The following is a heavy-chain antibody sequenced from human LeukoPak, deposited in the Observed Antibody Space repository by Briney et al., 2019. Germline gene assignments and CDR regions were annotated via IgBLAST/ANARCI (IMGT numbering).Heavy chain of an antibody. CDR1: GFTVSSNY. Sequence: SGGSLRLSCAASGFTVSSNYMSWVRQAPGKGLEWVSVIYSGGSTYYADSVKGRFTISRDNSKNTLYLQMNSLKTEDTAVYYCTTQYSSTDYWGQGTLVTVSS. V-gene: IGHV3-53*01. D-gene: IGHD6-13*01. CDR3: TTQYSSTDY. CDR2: IYSGGST. J-gene: IGHJ4*02.